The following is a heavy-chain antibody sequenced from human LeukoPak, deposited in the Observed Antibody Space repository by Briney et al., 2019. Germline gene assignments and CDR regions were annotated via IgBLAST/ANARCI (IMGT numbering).Heavy chain of an antibody. CDR1: GFTVSSNY. V-gene: IGHV3-66*01. J-gene: IGHJ4*02. CDR3: ARDAPFDY. CDR2: IYSGGST. Sequence: GSLRLSCAASGFTVSSNYMSWVRQAPGKGLEWVSVIYSGGSTYYADSVKGRFTISGDNSKNTLYLQMNSLRAEDTAVYYCARDAPFDYWGQGTLVTVSS.